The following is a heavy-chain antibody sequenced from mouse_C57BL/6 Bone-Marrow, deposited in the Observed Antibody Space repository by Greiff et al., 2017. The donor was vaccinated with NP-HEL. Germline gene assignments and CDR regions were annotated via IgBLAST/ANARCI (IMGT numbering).Heavy chain of an antibody. V-gene: IGHV3-6*01. CDR3: ARLRPNLYAMDY. D-gene: IGHD1-1*01. Sequence: VQLKESGPGLVKPSQSLSLTCSVTGYSITSGYYWNWIRQFPGNKLEWMGYISYDGSNNYNPSLKNRTSITRDPSKNQFFLKLNSVTTEDTATYYCARLRPNLYAMDYWGQGTSVTVSS. J-gene: IGHJ4*01. CDR1: GYSITSGYY. CDR2: ISYDGSN.